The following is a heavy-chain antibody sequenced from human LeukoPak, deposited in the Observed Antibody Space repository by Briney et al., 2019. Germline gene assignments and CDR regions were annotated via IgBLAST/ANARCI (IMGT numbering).Heavy chain of an antibody. CDR2: INHSGST. J-gene: IGHJ4*02. CDR1: GGSFSGYY. CDR3: AREHSGGATLN. V-gene: IGHV4-34*01. D-gene: IGHD1-26*01. Sequence: PSETLSLTCAVYGGSFSGYYWSWIRQPPGKGLEWIGEINHSGSTNYNPSLKSRVTISVDTSKNQFSLKLSSVTAADTAVYYCAREHSGGATLNWGQGTLVTVSS.